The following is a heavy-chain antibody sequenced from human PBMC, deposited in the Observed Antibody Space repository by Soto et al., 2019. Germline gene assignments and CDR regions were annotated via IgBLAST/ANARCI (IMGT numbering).Heavy chain of an antibody. V-gene: IGHV3-7*01. CDR3: VREPRSGAYYYDC. CDR2: IREDGGDK. J-gene: IGHJ4*02. D-gene: IGHD3-3*01. CDR1: GFTIGNYW. Sequence: EVQLVESGGGMVQPGGSLRLSCAASGFTIGNYWMTWVRQAPGKGLEWVANIREDGGDKHHVDSVRGRLTISRDNAKNSVYLQVNRLRVEDTVVYYCVREPRSGAYYYDCWGQGTLVTVSS.